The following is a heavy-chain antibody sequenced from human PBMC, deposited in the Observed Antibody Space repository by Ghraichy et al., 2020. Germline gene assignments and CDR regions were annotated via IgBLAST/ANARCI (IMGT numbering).Heavy chain of an antibody. CDR2: IYADGST. CDR3: ARDLGPRVTLPY. Sequence: GESLNISCAASGFTVSTNYISWVRQAPGKGLESVSLIYADGSTFYADSVKDRFSISRDDSKNTVYLQINSLRVEDTGVYYCARDLGPRVTLPYWGQGTLVTVSS. J-gene: IGHJ4*02. D-gene: IGHD2-21*02. V-gene: IGHV3-66*01. CDR1: GFTVSTNY.